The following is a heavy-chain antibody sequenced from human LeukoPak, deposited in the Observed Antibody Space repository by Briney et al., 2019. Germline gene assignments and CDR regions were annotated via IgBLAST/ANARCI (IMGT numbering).Heavy chain of an antibody. D-gene: IGHD4-17*01. CDR2: IYYSGST. Sequence: SETLSLTCTVSGGSISSSSYYWGWIRQPPGKGLEWIGSIYYSGSTYYNPSLKSRVTISVDTSKNQFSLKLSSVTAADTAVYYCARHGSVTITFDIWGQGTMVTVSS. CDR3: ARHGSVTITFDI. CDR1: GGSISSSSYY. V-gene: IGHV4-39*01. J-gene: IGHJ3*02.